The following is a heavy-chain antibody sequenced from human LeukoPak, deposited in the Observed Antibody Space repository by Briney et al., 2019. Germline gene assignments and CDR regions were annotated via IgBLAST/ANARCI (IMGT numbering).Heavy chain of an antibody. CDR3: ARGGIVGATYDY. J-gene: IGHJ4*02. CDR1: GGSFSGYY. CDR2: INHSGST. D-gene: IGHD1-26*01. V-gene: IGHV4-34*01. Sequence: PSETLSLTCAVYGGSFSGYYWSWIRQPPGKGLEWIGEINHSGSTNYNPSLKSRVTISVDTSKSQFSLKLSSVTAADTAVYYCARGGIVGATYDYWGQGTLVTVSS.